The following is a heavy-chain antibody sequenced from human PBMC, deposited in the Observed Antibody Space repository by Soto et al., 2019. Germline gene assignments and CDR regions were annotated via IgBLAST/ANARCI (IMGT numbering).Heavy chain of an antibody. CDR1: GGSISDETHY. J-gene: IGHJ4*02. Sequence: PSETLSLTCTVSGGSISDETHYWGCIRQPPGRGLEWIGHIYYAGFTYNNPSLESRVTISVDRSKNQFSLKLSSVTAADTAVYYCASAGGFGAVAVDYWGQGTLVTVS. CDR2: IYYAGFT. V-gene: IGHV4-39*07. CDR3: ASAGGFGAVAVDY. D-gene: IGHD6-19*01.